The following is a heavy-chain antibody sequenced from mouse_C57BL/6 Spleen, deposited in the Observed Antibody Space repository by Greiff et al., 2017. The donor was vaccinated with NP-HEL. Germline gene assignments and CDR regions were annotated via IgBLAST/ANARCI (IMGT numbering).Heavy chain of an antibody. CDR3: ARPLTGTDAMDY. CDR2: ISSGGSYT. V-gene: IGHV5-6*01. D-gene: IGHD4-1*01. CDR1: GFTFSSYG. Sequence: DVHLVESGGDLVKPGGSLKLSCAASGFTFSSYGMSWVRQTPDKRLEWVATISSGGSYTYYPDSVKGRFTISRDNAKNTLYLQMSSLKSEDTAMYYCARPLTGTDAMDYWGQGTSVTVSS. J-gene: IGHJ4*01.